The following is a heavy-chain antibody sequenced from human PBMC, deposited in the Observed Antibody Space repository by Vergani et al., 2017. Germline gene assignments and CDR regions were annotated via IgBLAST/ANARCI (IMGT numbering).Heavy chain of an antibody. CDR2: SNWNGGST. CDR1: GFTFDDYG. D-gene: IGHD3-3*01. Sequence: EVQLVESGGGVVRPGGSLRLSCAASGFTFDDYGMSWVRQAPGKGLEWISGSNWNGGSTGYADSVKGRFTISRDNAKNSLYLQMNSLRAEDTALYYWAWEWNADYDFWVDYYTQYYFDYWGQGTLVTVSS. V-gene: IGHV3-20*04. J-gene: IGHJ4*02. CDR3: AWEWNADYDFWVDYYTQYYFDY.